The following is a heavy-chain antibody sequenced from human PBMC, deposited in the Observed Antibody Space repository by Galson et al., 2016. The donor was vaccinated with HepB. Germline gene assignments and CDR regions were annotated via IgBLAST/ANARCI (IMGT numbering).Heavy chain of an antibody. CDR3: ARDQKYSGSYFYYAMDV. D-gene: IGHD5-12*01. CDR1: GFTFSQFA. J-gene: IGHJ6*04. CDR2: ISYDGTKQ. V-gene: IGHV3-30*04. Sequence: SLRLSCAASGFTFSQFAVHWVRQAPGKGLEWVAVISYDGTKQYYTDSVKGRFTVSRDDSKNTLYLQMNTLRPEDTAVYYCARDQKYSGSYFYYAMDVWGKGATVTVSS.